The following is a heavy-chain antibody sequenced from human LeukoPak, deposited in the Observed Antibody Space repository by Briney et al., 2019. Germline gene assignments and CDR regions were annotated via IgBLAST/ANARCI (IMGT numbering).Heavy chain of an antibody. V-gene: IGHV3-7*01. CDR1: GFRFSGYW. CDR3: ARDKIVGPTTLDY. J-gene: IGHJ4*02. CDR2: IKGDGSET. D-gene: IGHD1-26*01. Sequence: GGSLRLSCAASGFRFSGYWMTWVRQAPGKGLEWVANIKGDGSETSYVTSVRGRFTISRDNAKNSLYLQMNSLRADDTAIYYCARDKIVGPTTLDYWGQGTLVTVSS.